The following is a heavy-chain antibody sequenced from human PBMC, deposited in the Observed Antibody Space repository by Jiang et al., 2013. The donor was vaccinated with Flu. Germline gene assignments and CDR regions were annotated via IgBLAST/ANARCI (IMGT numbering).Heavy chain of an antibody. CDR3: ARDRSSTSPDY. CDR1: GGSISNTNYN. J-gene: IGHJ4*02. Sequence: LLKPSETLSLTCTVSGGSISNTNYNWDWIRQTPGKGLEWIGSIHNTGTTYYNPSRWSRVTISRDTSKNQFSLILTSVTAADTAVYYCARDRSSTSPDYWGQGTLVTVSS. V-gene: IGHV4-39*07. CDR2: IHNTGTT. D-gene: IGHD2-2*01.